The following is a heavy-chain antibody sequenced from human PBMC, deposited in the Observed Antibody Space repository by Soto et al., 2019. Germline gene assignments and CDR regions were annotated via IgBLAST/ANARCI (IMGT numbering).Heavy chain of an antibody. Sequence: QVQLVQSGAEVKKPGSSVKVSCKASGGTFDNYAITWVRQAPGQGLEWMAGIIPMLDSANYAEKFQDRVTVTADESPRTAYMEVSSLRSEDTAVYYCARTYHYDSGGKPYFYYGMDVWGQGTTVTVSS. V-gene: IGHV1-69*12. CDR2: IIPMLDSA. CDR1: GGTFDNYA. D-gene: IGHD3-22*01. CDR3: ARTYHYDSGGKPYFYYGMDV. J-gene: IGHJ6*02.